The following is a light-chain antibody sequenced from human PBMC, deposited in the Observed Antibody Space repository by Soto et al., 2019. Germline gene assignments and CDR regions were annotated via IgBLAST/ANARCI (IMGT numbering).Light chain of an antibody. J-gene: IGLJ1*01. CDR1: SSNIGGNY. CDR3: AAWDDSLSGYV. V-gene: IGLV1-47*01. CDR2: RNN. Sequence: QSVLTQPPSASGPPGQRVTISCSGSSSNIGGNYVYWYQQLPGTAPKLLIYRNNQRPSGVPDLFSGSKSGTSASLAISGLRSEDEADYYCAAWDDSLSGYVFGTGTKLTVL.